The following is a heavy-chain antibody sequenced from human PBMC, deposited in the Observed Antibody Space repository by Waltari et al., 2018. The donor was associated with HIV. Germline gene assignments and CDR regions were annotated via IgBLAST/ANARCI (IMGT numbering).Heavy chain of an antibody. D-gene: IGHD6-19*01. V-gene: IGHV3-66*02. CDR2: IYSGGNT. CDR1: GFTVINTY. CDR3: ATGGEQWLEPLDS. J-gene: IGHJ4*02. Sequence: EVQLVESGGGLVQPGGSLRLSCAASGFTVINTYISWIRQAPWKGLEWVSVIYSGGNTHYADSVKGRFTISRDNSKNTLYLQMNSLRPEDTAVYYCATGGEQWLEPLDSWGQGTLVTVSS.